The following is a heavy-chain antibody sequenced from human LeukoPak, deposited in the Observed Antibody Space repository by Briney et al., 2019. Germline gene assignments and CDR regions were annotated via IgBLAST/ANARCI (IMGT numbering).Heavy chain of an antibody. CDR2: ISYDGSNK. CDR3: ARDGQQLVIGPFGY. J-gene: IGHJ4*02. V-gene: IGHV3-30-3*01. CDR1: GFTFSSYA. Sequence: GRSLRLSCAASGFTFSSYAMHWVRQAPGKGLEWVAVISYDGSNKYYADSVRGRFTISRDNSKNTLYLQMNSLRAEDTAVYYCARDGQQLVIGPFGYWGQGTLVTVSS. D-gene: IGHD6-13*01.